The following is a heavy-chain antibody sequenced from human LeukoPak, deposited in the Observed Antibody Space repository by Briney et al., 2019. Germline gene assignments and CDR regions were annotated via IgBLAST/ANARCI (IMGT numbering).Heavy chain of an antibody. J-gene: IGHJ4*02. CDR3: ARSGADYDILTGYYSSYFDY. D-gene: IGHD3-9*01. V-gene: IGHV3-30*04. CDR2: ISYDGSNK. Sequence: GGSLRLSCAASGFTFSSYAMHWVRQATGKGLEWVAVISYDGSNKYYADSVKGRFTISRDNSKNTLYLQMNSLRAEDTAVYYCARSGADYDILTGYYSSYFDYWGQGTLVTVSS. CDR1: GFTFSSYA.